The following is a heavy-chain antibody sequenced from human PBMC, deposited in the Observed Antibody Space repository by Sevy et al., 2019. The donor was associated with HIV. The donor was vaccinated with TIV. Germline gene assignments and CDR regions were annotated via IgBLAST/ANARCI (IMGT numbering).Heavy chain of an antibody. CDR3: TRDDIYTHPWEFDW. CDR1: GYTFTDYY. CDR2: INPNNGDS. J-gene: IGHJ4*01. D-gene: IGHD1-26*01. Sequence: ASVKVSCKSSGYTFTDYYLHWVRQAPGQGLEWMAWINPNNGDSRSAQKFQGRVTLTRDMSISTAYMELSSLRSDDTACSFCTRDDIYTHPWEFDWWSHGALVTVSS. V-gene: IGHV1-2*02.